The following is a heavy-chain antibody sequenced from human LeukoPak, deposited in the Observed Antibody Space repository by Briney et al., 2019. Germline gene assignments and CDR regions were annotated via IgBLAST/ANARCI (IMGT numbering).Heavy chain of an antibody. Sequence: ASVKVSCKASGYTFTSYYMHWLRQAPGQGLEWMGIINPSGGSTSYAQKFQGRVTMTRDMSTSTVYMELSGLRSEDTAVYYCARDVDCSSTSCSSWYFDLWGRGTLVTVSS. CDR1: GYTFTSYY. CDR3: ARDVDCSSTSCSSWYFDL. J-gene: IGHJ2*01. V-gene: IGHV1-46*01. CDR2: INPSGGST. D-gene: IGHD2-2*01.